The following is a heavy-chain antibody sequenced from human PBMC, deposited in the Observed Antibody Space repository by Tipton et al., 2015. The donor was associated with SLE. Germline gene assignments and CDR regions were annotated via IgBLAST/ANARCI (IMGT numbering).Heavy chain of an antibody. D-gene: IGHD2-2*01. J-gene: IGHJ5*02. CDR2: IIPIFGTA. CDR1: GGTFSSYA. V-gene: IGHV1-69*01. Sequence: QSGAEVKKPGSSVKVSCKASGGTFSSYAISWVRQAPGQGLEWMGGIIPIFGTANYAQKFQGRVTITADESTSTAYMELSSLRSEDTAVYSCASEGCSSTSCRYNWFDPWGQGTLVTVSS. CDR3: ASEGCSSTSCRYNWFDP.